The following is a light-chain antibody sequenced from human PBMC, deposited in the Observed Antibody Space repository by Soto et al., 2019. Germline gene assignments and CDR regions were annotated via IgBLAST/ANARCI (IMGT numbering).Light chain of an antibody. V-gene: IGKV1-9*01. CDR1: QGIRSN. Sequence: DIQLTQSPSFLSASVGDRVTITCRASQGIRSNLAWYQQKPGKAPKLLIYAASTLQSGVPSRFSGSGSGTEFTLTISSLQPEDFATYYCQQLNSYPFAFGQGTRLEIK. J-gene: IGKJ5*01. CDR3: QQLNSYPFA. CDR2: AAS.